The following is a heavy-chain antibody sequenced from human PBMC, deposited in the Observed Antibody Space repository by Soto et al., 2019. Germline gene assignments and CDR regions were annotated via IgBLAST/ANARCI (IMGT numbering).Heavy chain of an antibody. Sequence: EVQLVESGGDLVQPGGSLRLACATSGYIFRDRYMDCVRQTPGKGLEWLGGIRNRANSYSTEYASSVRGRFTISMDDSNNSLYLPMSSLNTEDKAVYYCATIDMVEKFAPQGQGTLVTDSS. D-gene: IGHD2-15*01. J-gene: IGHJ5*02. V-gene: IGHV3-72*01. CDR2: IRNRANSYST. CDR1: GYIFRDRY. CDR3: ATIDMVEKFAP.